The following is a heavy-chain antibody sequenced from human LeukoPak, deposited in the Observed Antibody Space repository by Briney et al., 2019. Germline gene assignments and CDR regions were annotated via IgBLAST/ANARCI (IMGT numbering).Heavy chain of an antibody. CDR2: ISGSGGST. J-gene: IGHJ4*02. Sequence: GGSLRLSCAASGFTFSSYAMSWVRQAPGKGLEWVSAISGSGGSTYYADSVKGRFTISRDNAKNSLYLQMNSLRAEDTAVYYCARDLTVVRGVYDYWGQGTLVTVSS. CDR1: GFTFSSYA. CDR3: ARDLTVVRGVYDY. D-gene: IGHD3-10*01. V-gene: IGHV3-23*01.